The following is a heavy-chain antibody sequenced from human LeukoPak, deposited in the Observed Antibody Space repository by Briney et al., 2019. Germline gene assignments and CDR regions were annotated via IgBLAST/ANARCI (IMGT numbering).Heavy chain of an antibody. V-gene: IGHV3-23*01. Sequence: GGSLRLSCAASGFTFSIYAMSWVRQAPGKGLECVSAISGSGGSTYYADSVKGRFTISRDNSKNTLYLQMNSLRAEDTAVYYCAKDQVEYNWNDLGVDYWGQGTLVTVSS. CDR2: ISGSGGST. J-gene: IGHJ4*02. D-gene: IGHD1-20*01. CDR1: GFTFSIYA. CDR3: AKDQVEYNWNDLGVDY.